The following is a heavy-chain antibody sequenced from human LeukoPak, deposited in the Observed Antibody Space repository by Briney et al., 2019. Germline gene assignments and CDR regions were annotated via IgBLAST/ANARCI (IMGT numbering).Heavy chain of an antibody. CDR1: GFTFSSYG. CDR2: IRYDGSNK. V-gene: IGHV3-30*02. Sequence: GGSLRLSCAASGFTFSSYGIHWVRQAPGKGLEWVAFIRYDGSNKYYADSVKGRFTISRDNSKNTLYLQVNSLRAEDTAVYYCAKDRHYYGSGSYTFDYWGQGTLVTVSS. J-gene: IGHJ4*02. D-gene: IGHD3-10*01. CDR3: AKDRHYYGSGSYTFDY.